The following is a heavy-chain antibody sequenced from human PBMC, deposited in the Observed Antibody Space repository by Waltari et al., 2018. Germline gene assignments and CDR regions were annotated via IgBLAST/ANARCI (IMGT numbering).Heavy chain of an antibody. D-gene: IGHD3-9*01. CDR2: IYYSGST. CDR3: ASLRYFDWAPDY. J-gene: IGHJ4*02. Sequence: QVQLQESGPGLVKPSETLSLTCTVSGGSISCHYWSWIRQPPGKGLEWIGYIYYSGSTNYNPSLKSRVTISVDTSKNQFSLKLSSVTAADTAVYYCASLRYFDWAPDYWGQGTLVTVSS. CDR1: GGSISCHY. V-gene: IGHV4-59*11.